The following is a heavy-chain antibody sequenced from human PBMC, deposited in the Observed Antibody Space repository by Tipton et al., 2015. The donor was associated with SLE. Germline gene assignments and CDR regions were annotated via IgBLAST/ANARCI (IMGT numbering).Heavy chain of an antibody. D-gene: IGHD5-18*01. V-gene: IGHV3-15*01. CDR1: GFTFGDYA. Sequence: SLRLSCTASGFTFGDYAMSWVRQAPGKGLEWVGRIKSKTDGGTTDYAAPVKGRFTISRDDSKNTLYLQMNSLKTEDTAVYYCTTWIQLPSLSDYWGQGTLVTVSS. CDR2: IKSKTDGGTT. CDR3: TTWIQLPSLSDY. J-gene: IGHJ4*02.